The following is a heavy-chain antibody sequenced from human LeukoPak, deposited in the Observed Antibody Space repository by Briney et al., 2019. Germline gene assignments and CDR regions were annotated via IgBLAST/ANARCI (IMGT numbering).Heavy chain of an antibody. D-gene: IGHD6-13*01. CDR2: IRYDGSNK. CDR3: ARGAGYSSSWYYYYYYMDV. CDR1: GFTFSSYA. J-gene: IGHJ6*03. V-gene: IGHV3-30*04. Sequence: GRSLRLSCAASGFTFSSYAMHWVRQAPGKGLEWVAFIRYDGSNKYYADSVKGRFTISRDNSKNTLYLQMNRLRAEDTAVYYCARGAGYSSSWYYYYYYMDVWGKGTTVTVSS.